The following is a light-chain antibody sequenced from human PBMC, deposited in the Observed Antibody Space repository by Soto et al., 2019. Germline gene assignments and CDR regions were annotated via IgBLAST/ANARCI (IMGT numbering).Light chain of an antibody. CDR2: DVS. CDR3: SSYTSRGTYV. J-gene: IGLJ1*01. Sequence: LTQPASVSGSPGQSITISCTGTSSDVGSYNFVSWYQQHPGKAPKLMVYDVSTRPSGVSNHFSGPKSGNTASLTISGLQAEDEADYYCSSYTSRGTYVFGAGTKVTVL. CDR1: SSDVGSYNF. V-gene: IGLV2-14*01.